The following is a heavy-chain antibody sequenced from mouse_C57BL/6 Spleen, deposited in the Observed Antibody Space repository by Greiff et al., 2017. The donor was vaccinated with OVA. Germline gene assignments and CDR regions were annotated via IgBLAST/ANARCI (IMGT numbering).Heavy chain of an antibody. Sequence: EVHLVESGGGLVQPGGSMKLSCAASGFTFSDAWMDWVRQSPEKGLEWVAEIRNKANNHATYYAESVKGRFTISRDDSKSSVYLQMNSLRAEDTGIYYCTRRIYYGSSWYFDVWGTGTTVTVSS. CDR3: TRRIYYGSSWYFDV. CDR2: IRNKANNHAT. J-gene: IGHJ1*03. CDR1: GFTFSDAW. D-gene: IGHD1-1*01. V-gene: IGHV6-6*01.